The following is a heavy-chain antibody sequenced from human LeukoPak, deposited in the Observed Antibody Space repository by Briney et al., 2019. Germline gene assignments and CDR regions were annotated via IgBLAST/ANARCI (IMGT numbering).Heavy chain of an antibody. J-gene: IGHJ6*02. CDR1: GGSISSSSYH. CDR3: ARQQTYYYYGMDV. Sequence: KPSETLSLTCTVSGGSISSSSYHWGWIRQPPGKGLEWIGSIYYSGSTYYNPSLKSRVTISVDTSKKKFSPKLTSVTVADTAVYYCARQQTYYYYGMDVWGQGTTVTVSS. CDR2: IYYSGST. V-gene: IGHV4-39*01.